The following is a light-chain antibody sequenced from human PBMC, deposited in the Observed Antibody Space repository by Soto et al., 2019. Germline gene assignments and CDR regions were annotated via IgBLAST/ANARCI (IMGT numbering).Light chain of an antibody. CDR3: QQYNNWPRGT. CDR2: GAS. CDR1: QRVSSN. V-gene: IGKV3-15*01. Sequence: EIVMTQSPATLSVSPGESATLSCRASQRVSSNLAWYQQIPGQAPRLLIYGASNRATGIPDRFSGSGSGTEFTLTISSLQSEDFAVYYCQQYNNWPRGTFGQGTKLEIK. J-gene: IGKJ2*02.